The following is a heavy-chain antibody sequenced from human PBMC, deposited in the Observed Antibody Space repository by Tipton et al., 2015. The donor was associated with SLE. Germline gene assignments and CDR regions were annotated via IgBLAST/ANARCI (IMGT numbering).Heavy chain of an antibody. CDR2: VYYGGST. CDR1: GGSISNLY. V-gene: IGHV4-59*11. D-gene: IGHD2-21*01. CDR3: ARDGVIAMGYYMDV. J-gene: IGHJ6*03. Sequence: TLSLTCNVSGGSISNLYWSWIRQPPGKPLEWIGYVYYGGSTKYNPSLKSRVTMSVDTSKNQFSLKLSSVTAADTAVYYCARDGVIAMGYYMDVWGKGTTVTVSS.